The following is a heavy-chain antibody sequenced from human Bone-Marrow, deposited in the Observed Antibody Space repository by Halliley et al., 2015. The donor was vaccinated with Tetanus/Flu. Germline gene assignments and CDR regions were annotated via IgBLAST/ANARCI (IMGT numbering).Heavy chain of an antibody. Sequence: TLSLTCAVSAGSITSNNWWSWVRQPPGKGLEWIGDIYYSGSTNYNPSLKSRVTISVDTSKNQFSLKLSSVTAADTAVYYCARDYYNPSGFYGYWYFDLWGRGTLVTVSS. V-gene: IGHV4-4*02. CDR1: AGSITSNNW. J-gene: IGHJ2*01. D-gene: IGHD3-22*01. CDR3: ARDYYNPSGFYGYWYFDL. CDR2: IYYSGST.